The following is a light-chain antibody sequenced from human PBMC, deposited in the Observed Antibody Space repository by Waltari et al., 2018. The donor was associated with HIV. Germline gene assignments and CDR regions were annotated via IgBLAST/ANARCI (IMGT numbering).Light chain of an antibody. Sequence: SSELTQPPSVSVSPGQTARITCSGDASPKPYTHWFQQKTGQAPLVVIHKKPESPSGIPDRFAASRSGTTVTLTISGVQTDDEADYYCLSADSSGTYVFGPGTTVTVL. CDR2: KKP. V-gene: IGLV3-25*03. CDR1: ASPKPY. CDR3: LSADSSGTYV. J-gene: IGLJ1*01.